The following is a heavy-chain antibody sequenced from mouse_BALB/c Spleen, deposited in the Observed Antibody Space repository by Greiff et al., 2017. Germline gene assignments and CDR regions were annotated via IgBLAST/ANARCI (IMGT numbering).Heavy chain of an antibody. CDR3: ARETLGGYFDY. J-gene: IGHJ2*01. CDR2: IWAGGST. CDR1: GFSLTSYG. D-gene: IGHD4-1*01. V-gene: IGHV2-9*02. Sequence: VKLQESGPGLVAPSQSLSITCTVSGFSLTSYGVHWVRQHPGKGLEWLGVIWAGGSTNYNSAIMSRLTISKYNSESQVFLNMNSLHTDDTAMYYCARETLGGYFDYWGQGTTLTVSS.